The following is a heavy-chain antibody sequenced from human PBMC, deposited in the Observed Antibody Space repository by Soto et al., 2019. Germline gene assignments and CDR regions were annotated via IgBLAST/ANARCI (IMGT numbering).Heavy chain of an antibody. CDR2: IIPILGIA. CDR1: GGTFSSYT. Sequence: ASVKVSCKASGGTFSSYTISWVRQAPGQGLEWMGRIIPILGIANYAQKFQGRVTITADKSTSTAYMELSSLRSEDTAVYYCASLVAGPQEAYYFDYWGQGTLVTVSS. V-gene: IGHV1-69*02. D-gene: IGHD6-19*01. J-gene: IGHJ4*02. CDR3: ASLVAGPQEAYYFDY.